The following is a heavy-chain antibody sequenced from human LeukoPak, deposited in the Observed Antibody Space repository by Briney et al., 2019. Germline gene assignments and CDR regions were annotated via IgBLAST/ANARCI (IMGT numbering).Heavy chain of an antibody. CDR3: ARVGWTSGT. J-gene: IGHJ5*02. Sequence: GGSLRLSCAVSGFXFSSYSMNWVRQAPGKGLEWVSYISSSSSTIYYADSVKGRFTISRDNAKNSLYLQMNSLRDGDTAVYYCARVGWTSGTWGQGTLVTVSS. V-gene: IGHV3-48*02. CDR1: GFXFSSYS. D-gene: IGHD2-2*01. CDR2: ISSSSSTI.